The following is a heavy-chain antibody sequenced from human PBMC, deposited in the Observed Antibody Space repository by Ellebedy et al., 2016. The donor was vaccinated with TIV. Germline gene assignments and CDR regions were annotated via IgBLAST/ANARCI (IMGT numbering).Heavy chain of an antibody. V-gene: IGHV1-69*13. D-gene: IGHD1-1*01. CDR3: ATPHLITTRPRGLFDV. CDR1: GGTFSSHA. Sequence: SVKVSCXASGGTFSSHAISWVRQAPGQGLEWMGGIIPMFGTATHAQKFQERVTITADESTRTAYMELRSLRSDDTAVYFCATPHLITTRPRGLFDVWGQGTMVIVSS. CDR2: IIPMFGTA. J-gene: IGHJ3*01.